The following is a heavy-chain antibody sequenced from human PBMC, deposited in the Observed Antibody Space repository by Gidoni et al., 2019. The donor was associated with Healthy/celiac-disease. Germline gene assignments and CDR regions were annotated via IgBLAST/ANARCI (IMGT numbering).Heavy chain of an antibody. Sequence: EVQLLESGGGLVQPGGSLRLSCAASGFTFSSYAMSWVRQAPGKGLEWVSAISGSGGSTDYADSVKGRLTISRDNSKNTLYRQRNSRRAEDTAVYYCAKDLARTYYDFWSGYYTPGKGCFDYWGQGTLVTVSS. D-gene: IGHD3-3*01. CDR3: AKDLARTYYDFWSGYYTPGKGCFDY. J-gene: IGHJ4*02. CDR2: ISGSGGST. CDR1: GFTFSSYA. V-gene: IGHV3-23*01.